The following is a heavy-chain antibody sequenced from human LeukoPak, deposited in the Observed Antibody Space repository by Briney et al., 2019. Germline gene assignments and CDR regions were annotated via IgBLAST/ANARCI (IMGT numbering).Heavy chain of an antibody. V-gene: IGHV4-59*11. J-gene: IGHJ4*02. CDR1: GGSMTSLY. Sequence: TSETLSLTCTVSGGSMTSLYWGYIRQAPGKGLEWIGFISWRGYTSYSPALKSRVAISVDTSKSQFSLRLSSMTAADTAFYYYARGRNDNGGMFFDSWAQGTLVTVSS. CDR2: ISWRGYT. CDR3: ARGRNDNGGMFFDS. D-gene: IGHD4-23*01.